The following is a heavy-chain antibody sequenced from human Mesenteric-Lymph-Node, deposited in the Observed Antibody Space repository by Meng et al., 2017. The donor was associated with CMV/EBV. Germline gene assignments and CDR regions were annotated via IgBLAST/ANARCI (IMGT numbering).Heavy chain of an antibody. V-gene: IGHV3-21*01. D-gene: IGHD6-6*01. CDR2: ISSTTNYI. J-gene: IGHJ4*02. Sequence: GESLKISCATSGFTFSVYDMNWVRQAPGKGLEWVSSISSTTNYIYYADSVKGRFTISRDNAKNSLYLQMNSLRAEDTAVYFCTRAQPYSSSHAFDYWGQGTLVTVSS. CDR3: TRAQPYSSSHAFDY. CDR1: GFTFSVYD.